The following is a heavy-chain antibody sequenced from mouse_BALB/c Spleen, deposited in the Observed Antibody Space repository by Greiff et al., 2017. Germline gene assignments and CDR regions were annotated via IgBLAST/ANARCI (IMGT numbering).Heavy chain of an antibody. CDR2: ISSGGST. CDR1: GFTFSSYA. D-gene: IGHD2-3*01. Sequence: EVQLVESGGGLVKPGGSLKLSCAASGFTFSSYAMSWVRQTPEKRLEWVASISSGGSTYYPDSVKGRFTISRDNARNILYLQMSSLRSEDTAMYYCARGLYDGYYYFDYWGQGTTLTVSS. V-gene: IGHV5-6-5*01. J-gene: IGHJ2*01. CDR3: ARGLYDGYYYFDY.